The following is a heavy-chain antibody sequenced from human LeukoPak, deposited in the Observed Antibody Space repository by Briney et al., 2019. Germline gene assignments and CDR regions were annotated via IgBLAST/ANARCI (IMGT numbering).Heavy chain of an antibody. CDR3: AKDAPRSSGYYYGMDV. J-gene: IGHJ6*02. Sequence: GGSLRLSCSASGFASNTYAMSWVRQAPGKGLEWVSGLSGGGGSTYYADSMKGRFTISRDNSKNTLYLQMSSLRAEDTAIYYCAKDAPRSSGYYYGMDVWGQGTTVTVSS. D-gene: IGHD6-19*01. V-gene: IGHV3-23*01. CDR1: GFASNTYA. CDR2: LSGGGGST.